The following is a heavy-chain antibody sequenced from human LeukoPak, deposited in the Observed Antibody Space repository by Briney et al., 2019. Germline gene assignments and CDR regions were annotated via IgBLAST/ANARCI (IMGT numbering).Heavy chain of an antibody. Sequence: RGESLKISCKGSGYSFTSYWICWVRQMPGKGLEWMGRIDPSDSYTNYSPSFQGHVTISADKSISTAYLQWSSLKASDTAMYYCARHTGSGSDARRVGTINWFDPWGQGTLVTVSS. V-gene: IGHV5-10-1*01. CDR1: GYSFTSYW. CDR3: ARHTGSGSDARRVGTINWFDP. J-gene: IGHJ5*02. CDR2: IDPSDSYT. D-gene: IGHD1-26*01.